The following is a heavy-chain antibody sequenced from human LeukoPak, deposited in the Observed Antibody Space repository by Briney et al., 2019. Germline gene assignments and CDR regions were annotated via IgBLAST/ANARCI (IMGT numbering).Heavy chain of an antibody. CDR1: GGSISSGSYY. Sequence: PSQTLSLTCTVSGGSISSGSYYWSWIRQPAGKGLEWIGRIYTSGSTNYNPSLKSRVTISVDTSKNQFSLKLSSVTAADTAVYYCAGAKYSSGWYNWFDPWGQGTLVTVSS. V-gene: IGHV4-61*02. D-gene: IGHD6-19*01. CDR3: AGAKYSSGWYNWFDP. CDR2: IYTSGST. J-gene: IGHJ5*02.